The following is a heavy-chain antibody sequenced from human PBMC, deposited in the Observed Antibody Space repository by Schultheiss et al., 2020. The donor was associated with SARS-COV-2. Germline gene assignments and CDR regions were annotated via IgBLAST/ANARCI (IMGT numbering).Heavy chain of an antibody. V-gene: IGHV3-48*01. CDR1: GFTFSSYS. CDR3: ARLFGYERHGGPYFDY. D-gene: IGHD1-1*01. J-gene: IGHJ4*02. CDR2: ISSSSSTI. Sequence: VGSLRLSCAASGFTFSSYSMNWVRQAPGKGLEWVSYISSSSSTIYYADSVKGRFTISRDNAKNSLYLQMNSLRADDTAVYYCARLFGYERHGGPYFDYWGQGTLVTVSS.